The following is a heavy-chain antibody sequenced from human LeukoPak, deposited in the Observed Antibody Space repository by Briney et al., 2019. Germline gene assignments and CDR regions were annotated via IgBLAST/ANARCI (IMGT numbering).Heavy chain of an antibody. V-gene: IGHV4-59*01. D-gene: IGHD6-19*01. J-gene: IGHJ4*02. CDR2: IYYSGST. CDR1: GGSISSYY. Sequence: SETLSLTCTVSGGSISSYYWSWIRQPPGKGLEWIGYIYYSGSTNYNPSLKSRVTISVDTSKNQFSLKLSSVTAADTAVYYCARWGPAYSSGWYPSQYYFDYWGQGTLVTVSS. CDR3: ARWGPAYSSGWYPSQYYFDY.